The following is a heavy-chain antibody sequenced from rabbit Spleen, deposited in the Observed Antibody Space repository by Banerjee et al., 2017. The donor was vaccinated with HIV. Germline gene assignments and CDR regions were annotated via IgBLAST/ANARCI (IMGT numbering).Heavy chain of an antibody. CDR3: ARDLVAVIGWNFGW. J-gene: IGHJ4*01. D-gene: IGHD1-1*01. CDR1: GFTFSDYY. Sequence: QEQLVESGGGLVTPEGSLTLTCKASGFTFSDYYMCWVRQASGKGLEWIACINAVTGKAVYASWAKGRFTFSKTSSTTVTLQMTSLTAADTATYFCARDLVAVIGWNFGWWGQGTLVTVS. CDR2: INAVTGKA. V-gene: IGHV1S45*01.